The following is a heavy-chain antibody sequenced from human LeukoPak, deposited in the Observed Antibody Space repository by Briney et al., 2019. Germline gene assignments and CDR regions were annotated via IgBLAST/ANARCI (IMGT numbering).Heavy chain of an antibody. Sequence: GGSLRLSCAASGXTFSSYSMNWVRQAPGKGLEWVSSISSSSSYIYYADSVKGRFTISRDNAKNSLYLQMNSLRAEDTAVYYCARGVALGVDYWGQGTLVTVSS. CDR2: ISSSSSYI. J-gene: IGHJ4*02. V-gene: IGHV3-21*01. CDR3: ARGVALGVDY. CDR1: GXTFSSYS.